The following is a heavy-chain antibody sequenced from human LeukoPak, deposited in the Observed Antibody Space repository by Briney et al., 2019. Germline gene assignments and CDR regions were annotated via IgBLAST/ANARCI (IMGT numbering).Heavy chain of an antibody. J-gene: IGHJ4*02. Sequence: PGGSLRLSCAASGFTFSSYGMHWVRQAPGKGLEWVAVISYDGSNKYYADSVKGRFTISRDNSKNTLYLQMNSLRAEDTAVYYCAKDYTFAIFGVVTGANLDYWGQGTLVTVSS. V-gene: IGHV3-30*18. D-gene: IGHD3-3*01. CDR1: GFTFSSYG. CDR2: ISYDGSNK. CDR3: AKDYTFAIFGVVTGANLDY.